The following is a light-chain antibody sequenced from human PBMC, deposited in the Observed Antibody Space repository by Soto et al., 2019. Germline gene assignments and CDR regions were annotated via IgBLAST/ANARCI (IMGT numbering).Light chain of an antibody. Sequence: EIVLTQSQDTLSLSPGEIAARSCLASQSVSSYLAWYQQKPGQAPRLLIYDASNRATGIPARFSGSGSGTDFTLTISSLEPEDFAVYYCQQRSNWPWTFGQVTKV. J-gene: IGKJ1*01. CDR3: QQRSNWPWT. CDR1: QSVSSY. CDR2: DAS. V-gene: IGKV3-11*01.